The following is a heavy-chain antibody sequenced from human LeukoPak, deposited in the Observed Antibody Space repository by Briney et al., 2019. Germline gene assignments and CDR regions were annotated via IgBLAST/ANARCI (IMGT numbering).Heavy chain of an antibody. CDR2: IYSSGST. Sequence: SETLSLTCSVSGDSISSSSCWWGWIRQPPGKGLEWIGTIYSSGSTYYNPPLESRVTISVDTSKSQFSLRLTSVTAADTAVYYCARRTSNWYYFDFWGQGTLVTVSS. CDR3: ARRTSNWYYFDF. CDR1: GDSISSSSCW. J-gene: IGHJ4*02. V-gene: IGHV4-39*01. D-gene: IGHD6-13*01.